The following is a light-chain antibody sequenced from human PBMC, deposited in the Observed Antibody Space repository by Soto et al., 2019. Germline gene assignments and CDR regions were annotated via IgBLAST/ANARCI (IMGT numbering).Light chain of an antibody. V-gene: IGKV1D-12*01. CDR2: AAS. CDR1: QVMSSW. Sequence: DIQMTQSPSSVSASVGDGVTITCRASQVMSSWLVWYQQKPGKAPKLLIYAASSLQSGVPSRFSGSGSGTDFTLTISSLQPEDFATYYCQQADSFPTFGGGTKVEIK. CDR3: QQADSFPT. J-gene: IGKJ4*01.